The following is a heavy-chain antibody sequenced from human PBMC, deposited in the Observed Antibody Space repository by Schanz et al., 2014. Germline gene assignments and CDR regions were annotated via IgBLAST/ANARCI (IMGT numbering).Heavy chain of an antibody. CDR2: ISNNGDST. Sequence: EVKLLESGGTLVRPGGSLRLSCAASGFTFSTYAMAWVRQAPGKGLEYISAISNNGDSTYYADSVKGRFTISRDNSKNALFLQMSSLRTEDTAVYYCARLDPYCRSGTCSRAFDFWGQGTLVTVSS. V-gene: IGHV3-64D*06. CDR1: GFTFSTYA. D-gene: IGHD2-15*01. J-gene: IGHJ4*02. CDR3: ARLDPYCRSGTCSRAFDF.